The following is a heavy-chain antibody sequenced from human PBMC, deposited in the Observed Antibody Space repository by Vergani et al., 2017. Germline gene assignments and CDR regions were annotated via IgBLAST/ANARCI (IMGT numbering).Heavy chain of an antibody. D-gene: IGHD3-10*01. CDR1: GGSFSGYY. J-gene: IGHJ3*02. CDR2: INHSGST. V-gene: IGHV4-34*01. Sequence: QVQLQQWGAGLLKPSETLSLTCAVYGGSFSGYYWSWIRQPPGKGLEWIGEINHSGSTNYNPSLKSRVTISVDTSKNQFSLKLSSVTAADTAVYYCAREGGSAAFDIWGQGTMVTVSS. CDR3: AREGGSAAFDI.